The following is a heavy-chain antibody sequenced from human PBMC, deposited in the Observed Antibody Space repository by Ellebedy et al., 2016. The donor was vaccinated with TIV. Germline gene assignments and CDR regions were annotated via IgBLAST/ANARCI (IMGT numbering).Heavy chain of an antibody. CDR1: GGSISPYY. Sequence: MPGGSLRLSCTVSGGSISPYYWIWIRQPPGKGLEWIGNIYYSGSTNYNPSLKSRVTIAVDTSKNQFSLNLRSVTAADTAVYYCARGLGVAGNWFDPWGQGTLVTVSS. CDR3: ARGLGVAGNWFDP. D-gene: IGHD3-3*01. J-gene: IGHJ5*02. V-gene: IGHV4-59*01. CDR2: IYYSGST.